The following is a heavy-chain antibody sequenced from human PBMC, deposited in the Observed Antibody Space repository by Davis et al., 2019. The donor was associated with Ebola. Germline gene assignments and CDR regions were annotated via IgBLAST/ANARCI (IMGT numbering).Heavy chain of an antibody. Sequence: SETLSLTCAVSGGSISSGGYYWSWIRQHPGKGLEWIGYIYYSGSTYYNPSLKSRVTISVDTSKNQFSLKLSSVTAADTAVYYCARQRGTMVRGVIMSSYYYYYGMDVWGQGTTVTVSS. D-gene: IGHD3-10*01. CDR3: ARQRGTMVRGVIMSSYYYYYGMDV. V-gene: IGHV4-31*11. CDR1: GGSISSGGYY. J-gene: IGHJ6*02. CDR2: IYYSGST.